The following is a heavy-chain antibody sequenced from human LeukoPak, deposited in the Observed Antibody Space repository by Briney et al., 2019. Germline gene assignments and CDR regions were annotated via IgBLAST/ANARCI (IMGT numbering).Heavy chain of an antibody. J-gene: IGHJ3*01. V-gene: IGHV1-2*02. CDR2: VNPHSGTT. Sequence: ASVKVSCKTSGYTFTDYYIHWVRQAPGQGLEWMGWVNPHSGTTTYAQKFQGRVSMTTDTSINTVHAEMSRLRLDDTALYFCARIGAHYDSDGEYYSHGFDEWGQGTMVTVSS. D-gene: IGHD2-21*01. CDR3: ARIGAHYDSDGEYYSHGFDE. CDR1: GYTFTDYY.